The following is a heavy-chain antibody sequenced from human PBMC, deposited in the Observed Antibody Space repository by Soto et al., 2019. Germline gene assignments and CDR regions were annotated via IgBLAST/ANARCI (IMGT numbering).Heavy chain of an antibody. CDR2: VSPTGDTV. D-gene: IGHD3-10*01. J-gene: IGHJ5*02. CDR3: LKDAPNGSIDA. Sequence: VQVVASGGGLVQPGRSLSLSCAGSGFRVEQYVMHWVRQAPGNGLECVSTVSPTGDTVAYAASVEGRFTVSRDNAKNSLYLQMNSLKGDDTAFYYCLKDAPNGSIDAWGQGTLVTVSS. CDR1: GFRVEQYV. V-gene: IGHV3-9*01.